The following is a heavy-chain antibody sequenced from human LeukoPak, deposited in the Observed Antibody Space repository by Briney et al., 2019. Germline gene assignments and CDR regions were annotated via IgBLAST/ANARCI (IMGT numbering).Heavy chain of an antibody. D-gene: IGHD3-16*02. CDR1: GFTFSSYA. CDR3: ARGPSAGGYNYVWGSYRYTGQDY. CDR2: ISYDGSSK. V-gene: IGHV3-30*04. J-gene: IGHJ4*02. Sequence: PGRSLRLSCAASGFTFSSYAMHWVRQAPGKGLEWVAVISYDGSSKYYADSVKGRFTISRDNSKNTLYLQMNSLRAEDTAVYYCARGPSAGGYNYVWGSYRYTGQDYWGQGTLVTVSS.